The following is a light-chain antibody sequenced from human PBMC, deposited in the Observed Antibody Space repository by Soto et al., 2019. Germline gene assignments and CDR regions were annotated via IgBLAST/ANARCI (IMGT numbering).Light chain of an antibody. CDR2: KAS. J-gene: IGKJ1*01. Sequence: DIQMTQSPSTLSASVGDRVTITCRASQSISNWLAWYQQKPGKAPNLLIYKASSLESGVPSRFSGSGYGTAFTLTISSLQPDDFATYYCQQYHSYPWTFGQGTKVEIK. V-gene: IGKV1-5*03. CDR1: QSISNW. CDR3: QQYHSYPWT.